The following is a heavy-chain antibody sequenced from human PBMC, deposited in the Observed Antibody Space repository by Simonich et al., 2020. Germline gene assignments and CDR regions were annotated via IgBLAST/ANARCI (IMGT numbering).Heavy chain of an antibody. CDR3: ARVRYSNYYYYGMDV. V-gene: IGHV4-38-2*01. CDR2: IYHSGTT. Sequence: QVQLQESGPGLVKPSETLSLTCAVSGYSISSGYYWCWLRQPPGKWLEWIGSIYHSGTTDDNPSLKSRVTISVDTSKNQFSLKLSSVTAADTAVYYCARVRYSNYYYYGMDVWGQGTTVTVSS. CDR1: GYSISSGYY. J-gene: IGHJ6*02. D-gene: IGHD6-13*01.